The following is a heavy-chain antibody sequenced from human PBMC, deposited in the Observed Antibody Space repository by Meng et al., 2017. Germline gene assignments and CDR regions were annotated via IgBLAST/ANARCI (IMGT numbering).Heavy chain of an antibody. Sequence: GHLVRTGPGVKEPCAAVKSSCNASSQSLSSDAFACVRQDPLNVPEWIASVNAYQGYTNYAQKVPSRGTPSTDTSTNTGYMELTGQTSVYNAVKDRAKRCNQYLDCWGQGTLVTVSS. CDR3: AKRCNQYLDC. V-gene: IGHV1-18*01. CDR2: VNAYQGYT. J-gene: IGHJ4*02. D-gene: IGHD1-14*01. CDR1: SQSLSSDA.